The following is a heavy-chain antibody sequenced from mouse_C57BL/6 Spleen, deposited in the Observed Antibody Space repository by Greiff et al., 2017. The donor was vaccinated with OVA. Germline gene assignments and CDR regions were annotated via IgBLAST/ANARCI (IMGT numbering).Heavy chain of an antibody. J-gene: IGHJ3*01. CDR2: IDPSDSET. V-gene: IGHV1-52*01. CDR1: GYTFTSYW. D-gene: IGHD2-2*01. CDR3: ATGAIYYGYAWFAY. Sequence: QVQLQQPGAELVRPGSSVKLSCKASGYTFTSYWMHWVKQRPIQGLEWIGNIDPSDSETHYNQKFKDKATLTVDKSSSTAYMQLSSLTSEDSAVYYCATGAIYYGYAWFAYWGQGTLVTVSA.